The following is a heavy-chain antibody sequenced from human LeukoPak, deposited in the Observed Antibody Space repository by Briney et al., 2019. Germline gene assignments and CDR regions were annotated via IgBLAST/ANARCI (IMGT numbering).Heavy chain of an antibody. Sequence: GGSLSLSCASSGFTFDDYAMPWVRQAPGKGLEWVSGISWNSGSIGYADSVKGRFTISRDNAKKSLYLQMNSLRAEDTALYYCAKDFLGAGYSSGWYGSWGQGTLVTVSS. CDR2: ISWNSGSI. J-gene: IGHJ5*02. CDR3: AKDFLGAGYSSGWYGS. D-gene: IGHD6-19*01. CDR1: GFTFDDYA. V-gene: IGHV3-9*01.